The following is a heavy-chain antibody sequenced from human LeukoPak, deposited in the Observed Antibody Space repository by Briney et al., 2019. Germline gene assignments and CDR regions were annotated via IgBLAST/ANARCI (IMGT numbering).Heavy chain of an antibody. J-gene: IGHJ4*02. CDR1: GFSLTNFN. D-gene: IGHD6-13*01. V-gene: IGHV3-48*01. CDR3: ARDLPVAAADF. CDR2: LSVRYNVI. Sequence: GGSLRLSCAASGFSLTNFNMNWIRQAPGKGLEWVSFLSVRYNVIYYVDSVKGRFTVSRDEAKNSLYLQMNSLRAEDTALYYCARDLPVAAADFWGQGTLVAVSS.